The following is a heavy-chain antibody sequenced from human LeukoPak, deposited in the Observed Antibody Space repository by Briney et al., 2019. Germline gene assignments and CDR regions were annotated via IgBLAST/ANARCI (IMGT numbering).Heavy chain of an antibody. CDR2: ISYDGSNK. V-gene: IGHV3-30*04. CDR3: ARDSGFSGTQRGEY. J-gene: IGHJ4*02. Sequence: GGSLRLSCAASGFTFSSYAMHWVRQAPGEGLEWVAVISYDGSNKYYADSVKGRFTISRDNSKNTLYLQMNSLRAEDTAVYYCARDSGFSGTQRGEYWGQGTLVTVSS. CDR1: GFTFSSYA. D-gene: IGHD3/OR15-3a*01.